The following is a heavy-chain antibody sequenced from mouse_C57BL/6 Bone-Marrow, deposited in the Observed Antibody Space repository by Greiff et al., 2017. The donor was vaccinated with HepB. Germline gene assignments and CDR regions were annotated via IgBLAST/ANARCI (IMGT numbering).Heavy chain of an antibody. D-gene: IGHD2-3*01. V-gene: IGHV1-64*01. CDR2: IQPNSGRT. Sequence: VQLQQPGAELVKPGASVKLSCKASGYTFTSYWMHWVKQRPGKGLEWIGMIQPNSGRTNYNEKLKSKATLTVDKASSTAYMQLSSLTSEDSAVYYCARDDYWYFDVWGTGTTVTVSS. J-gene: IGHJ1*03. CDR1: GYTFTSYW. CDR3: ARDDYWYFDV.